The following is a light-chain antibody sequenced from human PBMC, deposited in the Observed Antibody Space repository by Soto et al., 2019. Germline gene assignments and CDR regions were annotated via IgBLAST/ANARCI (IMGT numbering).Light chain of an antibody. CDR1: SSDVGGYNY. J-gene: IGLJ1*01. CDR2: DVS. CDR3: SSYTTSNTRQIV. V-gene: IGLV2-14*03. Sequence: SVLTQPASVSGSPGQSINISCTGTSSDVGGYNYVSWYQHHPGKAHKLIIYDVSIRPSGVSNPFSGSKSGNTASLTISGLQPEDEADYYCSSYTTSNTRQIVFGTGTKVTVL.